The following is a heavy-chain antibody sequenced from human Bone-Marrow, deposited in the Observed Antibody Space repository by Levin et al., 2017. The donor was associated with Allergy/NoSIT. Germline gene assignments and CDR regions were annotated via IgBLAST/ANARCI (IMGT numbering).Heavy chain of an antibody. D-gene: IGHD3-22*01. J-gene: IGHJ4*02. CDR3: ARDQHYFDSTGDYPPFDY. CDR2: IYYSGAT. V-gene: IGHV4-39*07. CDR1: GGSISSSSYF. Sequence: PSETLSLTCNVSGGSISSSSYFWGWIRQPPGRGLEWIGNIYYSGATNYNPSLKGRVTMSVDPAKHEFSLSLYSVTAADTAIYYCARDQHYFDSTGDYPPFDYWGQEILITVSS.